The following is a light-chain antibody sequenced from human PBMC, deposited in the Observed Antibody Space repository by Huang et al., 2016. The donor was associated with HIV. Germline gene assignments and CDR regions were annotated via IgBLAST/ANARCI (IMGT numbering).Light chain of an antibody. CDR3: QQYYISPPT. CDR1: QSVLSRPTNTTY. CDR2: WAS. Sequence: DIVMTQSPDSLAVSLGERATINCKSSQSVLSRPTNTTYFAWYQQRPGQSPTLLIYWASTRRSGVPDRFSASGSGTHFTLTISSLQAEDVAFYYCQQYYISPPTFGQGTKLEI. J-gene: IGKJ2*01. V-gene: IGKV4-1*01.